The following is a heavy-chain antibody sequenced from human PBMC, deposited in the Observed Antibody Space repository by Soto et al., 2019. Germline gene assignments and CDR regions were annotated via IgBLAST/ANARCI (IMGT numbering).Heavy chain of an antibody. Sequence: PSETLSLTCAVSGDSISSYYCMWIRQPPGKGLESIGELYHGGSTNYNPSLKSRVTISVDKSKNQFSLKLSSVTAADTAVYYCARVVGGYYYGMDVWGQGTTVTVSS. CDR1: GDSISSYY. J-gene: IGHJ6*02. CDR2: LYHGGST. D-gene: IGHD2-2*01. CDR3: ARVVGGYYYGMDV. V-gene: IGHV4-59*12.